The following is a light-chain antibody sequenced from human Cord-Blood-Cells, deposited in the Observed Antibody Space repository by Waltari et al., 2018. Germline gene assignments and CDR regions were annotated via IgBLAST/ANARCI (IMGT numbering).Light chain of an antibody. CDR3: QQRSNWPLT. J-gene: IGKJ4*01. Sequence: EILLPQSPATLSLSPGERATLSCRASQSVSSYLAWYQQKPGQAPRLLIYDASNRATGSPARFSGSGSGTDFILTISSLEPEDFAVYYCQQRSNWPLTFGGGTKVEIK. CDR1: QSVSSY. CDR2: DAS. V-gene: IGKV3-11*01.